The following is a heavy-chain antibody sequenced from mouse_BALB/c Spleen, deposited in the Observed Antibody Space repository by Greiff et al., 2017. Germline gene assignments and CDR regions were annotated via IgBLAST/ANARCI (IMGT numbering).Heavy chain of an antibody. J-gene: IGHJ4*01. CDR2: IDPANGNT. V-gene: IGHV14-3*02. Sequence: VQLQQSGAELVKPGASVKLSCTASGFNIKDTYMHWVKQRPEQGLEWIGRIDPANGNTKYDPKFQGKATITADTSSNTAYLQLSSLTSEDTAVYYCARGDGSYYYAMDYLGQGTSVTVSS. CDR3: ARGDGSYYYAMDY. D-gene: IGHD2-3*01. CDR1: GFNIKDTY.